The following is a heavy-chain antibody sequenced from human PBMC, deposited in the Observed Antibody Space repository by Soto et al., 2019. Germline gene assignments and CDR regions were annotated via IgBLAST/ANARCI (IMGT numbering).Heavy chain of an antibody. CDR1: GGTFSSYT. D-gene: IGHD2-15*01. CDR3: ARPKTPYCSGGSCYTHYCYGMDV. V-gene: IGHV1-69*02. CDR2: IIPILGIA. Sequence: QVQLVQSGAEVKKPGSSVKVSCKASGGTFSSYTISWVRQAPGQGLEWMGRIIPILGIANYAQKFQGRVTITADKSPRTAYMELSRLRSEDTAVYYCARPKTPYCSGGSCYTHYCYGMDVWGQGTTVTVSS. J-gene: IGHJ6*02.